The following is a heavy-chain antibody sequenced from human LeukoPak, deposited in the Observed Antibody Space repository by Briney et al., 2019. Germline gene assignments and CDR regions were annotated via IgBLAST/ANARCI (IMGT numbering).Heavy chain of an antibody. CDR1: GGSMNSYY. Sequence: SETLSLTCTVSGGSMNSYYWSWIRQPPGKGLEWIGHIYYSGITNYNPSVKSRVTISVDTSKNQFSLKLSSVTAADTAVYYCVRHVRDGAVFDIWGQGTMVTVSS. D-gene: IGHD5-24*01. J-gene: IGHJ3*02. V-gene: IGHV4-59*08. CDR3: VRHVRDGAVFDI. CDR2: IYYSGIT.